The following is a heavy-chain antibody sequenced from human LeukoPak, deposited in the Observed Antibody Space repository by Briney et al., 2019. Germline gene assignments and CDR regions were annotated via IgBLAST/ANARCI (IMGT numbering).Heavy chain of an antibody. V-gene: IGHV3-43*02. CDR1: GFTFDDYV. CDR2: ISGDGGNT. CDR3: AKGRHPYYYGMDV. J-gene: IGHJ6*02. Sequence: GGSLRLSCAASGFTFDDYVMNWVRQAPGKGLEWVSLISGDGGNTYYADSAKGRFTISRDNSKNSLYLQMNSLRTEDTALYYCAKGRHPYYYGMDVWGQGTTVTVSS.